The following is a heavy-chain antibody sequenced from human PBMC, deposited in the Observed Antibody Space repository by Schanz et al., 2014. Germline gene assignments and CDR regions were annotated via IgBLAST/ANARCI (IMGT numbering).Heavy chain of an antibody. Sequence: QVQLVQSGAEVKKPGASVKVSCKASGYTFSSYGITWVRQAPGQGLEWMGWINGYNGHTLYAQKFQGRVTMTTDTSTSTVYMELSSLRSDDTAVYYCARGYGDSPTDFWGQGTLVTVSS. V-gene: IGHV1-18*01. D-gene: IGHD4-17*01. CDR1: GYTFSSYG. CDR2: INGYNGHT. CDR3: ARGYGDSPTDF. J-gene: IGHJ4*02.